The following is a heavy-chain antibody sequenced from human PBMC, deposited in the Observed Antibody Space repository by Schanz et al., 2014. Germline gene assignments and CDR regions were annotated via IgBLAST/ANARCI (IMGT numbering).Heavy chain of an antibody. CDR1: GFSFSIFA. V-gene: IGHV3-23*01. Sequence: EVQLLESGGGLVQPGGSLRLSCAASGFSFSIFAMTWVRQAPGQGLEWVSTISGSGGDTYPADSVKGRFTISRDNSKNTLYLQMNSLRAEDTAVYYCAKDQGSYGSGSYSYFDYWGQGTLDTVSS. J-gene: IGHJ4*02. CDR3: AKDQGSYGSGSYSYFDY. CDR2: ISGSGGDT. D-gene: IGHD3-10*01.